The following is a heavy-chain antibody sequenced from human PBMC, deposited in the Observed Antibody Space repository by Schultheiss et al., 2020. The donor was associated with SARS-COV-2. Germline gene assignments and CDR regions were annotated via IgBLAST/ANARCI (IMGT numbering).Heavy chain of an antibody. CDR3: ARGEAARGDY. CDR1: GGSISSYY. Sequence: SETLSLTCTVSGGSISSYYWSWIRQPPGKGLEWIGYIYYSGSTNYNPSLKSRVTISVDRSKNQFSLKLTSVTAADTAVYYCARGEAARGDYWGQGTLVTVSS. D-gene: IGHD6-6*01. V-gene: IGHV4-59*12. J-gene: IGHJ4*02. CDR2: IYYSGST.